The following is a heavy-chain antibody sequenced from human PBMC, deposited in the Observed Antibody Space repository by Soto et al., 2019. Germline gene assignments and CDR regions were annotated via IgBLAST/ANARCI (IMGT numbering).Heavy chain of an antibody. D-gene: IGHD2-21*02. J-gene: IGHJ4*02. CDR3: VRGADRYKCGF. V-gene: IGHV4-31*02. CDR2: VHYSGTI. Sequence: WTWIRQPPGKGREWIGHVHYSGTIYYNPSLRSRVTMSVDTSKNHVSLELSSVTVADTAVYYCVRGADRYKCGFWGQGTLVTVSS.